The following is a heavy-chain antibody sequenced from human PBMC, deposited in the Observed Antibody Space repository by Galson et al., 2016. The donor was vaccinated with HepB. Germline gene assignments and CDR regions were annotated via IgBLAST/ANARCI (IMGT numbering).Heavy chain of an antibody. D-gene: IGHD5-24*01. Sequence: SETLSLTCTVSGGSIRSYYWSWIRQPPGKGLEWIGYIYYSGSTNYNPSLKSRVTISVDTSKNQFSLKLSSVTAADTAVYYCAREMATRGLGAFDIWGQGTMVTVSS. J-gene: IGHJ3*02. CDR1: GGSIRSYY. CDR3: AREMATRGLGAFDI. CDR2: IYYSGST. V-gene: IGHV4-59*01.